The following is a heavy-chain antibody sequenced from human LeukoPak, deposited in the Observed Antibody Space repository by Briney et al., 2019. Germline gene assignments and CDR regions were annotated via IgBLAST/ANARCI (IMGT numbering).Heavy chain of an antibody. Sequence: KPSETLSLTCAVYGGSFSGYYWSWIRQPPGKGLEWIGEINHSGSTNYNPSLKSRVTISVDTSKNQFSLKLSSVTAADTAVYYCARVAYSGYDYYFDYWGQGTLVTVSS. J-gene: IGHJ4*02. V-gene: IGHV4-34*01. CDR1: GGSFSGYY. CDR3: ARVAYSGYDYYFDY. CDR2: INHSGST. D-gene: IGHD5-12*01.